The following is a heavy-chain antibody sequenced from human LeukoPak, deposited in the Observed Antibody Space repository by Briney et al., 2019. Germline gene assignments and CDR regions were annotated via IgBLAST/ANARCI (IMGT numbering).Heavy chain of an antibody. D-gene: IGHD6-13*01. CDR1: GYTFTGYY. CDR2: INPNSGGT. Sequence: ASVKVSCKASGYTFTGYYMHWVRQAPGQGLEWMGWINPNSGGTNYAQKFQGRVTMTRDTSISTAYMELSRLRSDDTAVYYCARESGTAAAGSAYYYMDVWGKGTTVTISS. J-gene: IGHJ6*03. CDR3: ARESGTAAAGSAYYYMDV. V-gene: IGHV1-2*02.